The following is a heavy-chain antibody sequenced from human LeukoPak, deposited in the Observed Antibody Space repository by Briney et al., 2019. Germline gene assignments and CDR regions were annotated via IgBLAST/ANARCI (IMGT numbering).Heavy chain of an antibody. D-gene: IGHD5-18*01. CDR3: ARDKAPRYTYGLGH. J-gene: IGHJ4*02. CDR2: ISPYDGST. Sequence: ASVKVSFKASGYTFITYGINWVRQAPGQGLEWIGWISPYDGSTNFAQNLQGRVTMTTDTITSTAFMELRSLRFEDTALYYCARDKAPRYTYGLGHWGQGTLVTVSS. V-gene: IGHV1-18*01. CDR1: GYTFITYG.